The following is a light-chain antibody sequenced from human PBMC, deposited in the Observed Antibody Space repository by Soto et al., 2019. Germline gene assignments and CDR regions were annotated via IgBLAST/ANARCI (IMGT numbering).Light chain of an antibody. Sequence: SYELTQPLSVSVALGQTARITCGGNNIGSKNVHWYQHKPGQAPVLVIYRDVNRPSGIPERFSGSNSGNTATLTISRAQAGDEADYYCQVWDSSTAAWVFGGGTKVTVL. V-gene: IGLV3-9*01. CDR1: NIGSKN. CDR3: QVWDSSTAAWV. J-gene: IGLJ3*02. CDR2: RDV.